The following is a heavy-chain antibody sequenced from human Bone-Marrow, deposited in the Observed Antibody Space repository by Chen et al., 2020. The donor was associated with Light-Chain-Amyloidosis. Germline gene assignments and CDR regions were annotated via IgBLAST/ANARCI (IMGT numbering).Heavy chain of an antibody. Sequence: QVQLVQSGAEVKKPGSSVKVSCRTSGGTFSSFPIIWVRQAPGQGLEWVGGVIPILDTPTYAQKFQGRVTITADDSTSTAYMELRSLTSEDTAVYLCARVPRVLAAHALDIWGQGTIVSVSS. J-gene: IGHJ3*02. CDR3: ARVPRVLAAHALDI. V-gene: IGHV1-69*01. CDR1: GGTFSSFP. D-gene: IGHD2-15*01. CDR2: VIPILDTP.